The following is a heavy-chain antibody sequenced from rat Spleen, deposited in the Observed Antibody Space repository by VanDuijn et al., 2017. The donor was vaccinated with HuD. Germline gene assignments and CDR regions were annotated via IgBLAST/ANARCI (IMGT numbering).Heavy chain of an antibody. CDR3: AKETGYNSYFDY. J-gene: IGHJ2*01. D-gene: IGHD1-4*01. Sequence: EVQLVESGGGLVQPGRSLKLSCAASGFTFSNYDMAWVRQAPTRGLDWVASINGGGDDTYYRDSVKGRFTISSDNAKSTLYLQMNNLRSEDTATYYCAKETGYNSYFDYWGQGVMVTVSS. CDR1: GFTFSNYD. CDR2: INGGGDDT. V-gene: IGHV5-25*01.